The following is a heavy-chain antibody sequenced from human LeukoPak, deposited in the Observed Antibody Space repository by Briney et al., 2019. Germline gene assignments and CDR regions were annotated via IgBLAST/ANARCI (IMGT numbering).Heavy chain of an antibody. D-gene: IGHD6-19*01. CDR1: VNTFTGYY. CDR2: INPNSGGA. J-gene: IGHJ4*02. Sequence: ASVKVSCKASVNTFTGYYMHWVRQAPGQGLEWMGWINPNSGGANYAQKFQGRVTMTSDTSISTAYMELSRLRSDDTAVYYCASNIRDSSGWYFDYWGQGTLVTVSS. CDR3: ASNIRDSSGWYFDY. V-gene: IGHV1-2*02.